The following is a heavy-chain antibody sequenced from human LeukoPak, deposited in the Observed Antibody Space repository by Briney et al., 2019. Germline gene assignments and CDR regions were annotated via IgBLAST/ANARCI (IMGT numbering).Heavy chain of an antibody. Sequence: SETLSLTCAVYGGSFSGYYWSWIRQPPGKGLEWIGEINHSGSTNYNPSLKSRVTISVDTSKNQFSLKLSSVTAADTAVYYCARRSSWSTLIKYYYYYYMDVWGKGTTVTISS. CDR2: INHSGST. D-gene: IGHD6-13*01. V-gene: IGHV4-34*01. J-gene: IGHJ6*03. CDR1: GGSFSGYY. CDR3: ARRSSWSTLIKYYYYYYMDV.